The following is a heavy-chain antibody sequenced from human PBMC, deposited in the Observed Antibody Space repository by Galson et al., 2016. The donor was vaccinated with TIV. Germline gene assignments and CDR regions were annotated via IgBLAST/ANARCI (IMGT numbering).Heavy chain of an antibody. V-gene: IGHV1-69*13. Sequence: SVKVSCKASGDTFTSYPFNWVRQAPGQGLEWMGGIVPLFRTTNYAQKFKGRVTFTADESSSTAYMEVSRLTSDDTAVYYCAKDRNTALDTYYYYYGMDVWGQGTTVTVSS. CDR1: GDTFTSYP. CDR3: AKDRNTALDTYYYYYGMDV. J-gene: IGHJ6*02. D-gene: IGHD5-18*01. CDR2: IVPLFRTT.